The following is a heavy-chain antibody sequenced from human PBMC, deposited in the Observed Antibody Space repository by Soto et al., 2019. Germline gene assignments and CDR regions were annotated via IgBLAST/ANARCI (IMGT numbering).Heavy chain of an antibody. D-gene: IGHD4-17*01. CDR2: INAYSGDR. CDR3: ASANYGDSDY. V-gene: IGHV1-18*01. CDR1: GYTFPSST. Sequence: QGELVQSGAEVKKPGASVKVSCKDSGYTFPSSTISWLRQAPGQGLEWLGWINAYSGDRKFAQRFQGRVTMTTDTSTSTAYLELTSLSSDDTAIYNCASANYGDSDYWGQGTLLTVSS. J-gene: IGHJ4*02.